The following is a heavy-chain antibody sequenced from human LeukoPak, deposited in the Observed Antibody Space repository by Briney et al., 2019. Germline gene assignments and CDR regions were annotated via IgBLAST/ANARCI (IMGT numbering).Heavy chain of an antibody. V-gene: IGHV3-30*04. CDR2: ISYDRSNA. Sequence: GRSLRLSCAASGFTFSSYAMHWVRQAPGKGLEWVAVISYDRSNAYYADSVKGRFTISRDNSKNTLYLQMNSLRAEDTAVYYCARALESTMVRGVTSYYYYGMDVWGQGTTVTASS. CDR1: GFTFSSYA. CDR3: ARALESTMVRGVTSYYYYGMDV. D-gene: IGHD3-10*01. J-gene: IGHJ6*02.